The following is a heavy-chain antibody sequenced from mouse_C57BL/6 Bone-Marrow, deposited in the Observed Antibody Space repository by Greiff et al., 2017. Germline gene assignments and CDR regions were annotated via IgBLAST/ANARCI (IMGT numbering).Heavy chain of an antibody. CDR1: GFTFNTYA. V-gene: IGHV10-3*01. J-gene: IGHJ1*03. CDR2: IRSKSSNYAT. D-gene: IGHD1-1*01. CDR3: VRDSKDYGSSYWYFDV. Sequence: EVQRVESGGGLVQPKGSLKLSCAASGFTFNTYAMHWVRQAPGKGLEWVARIRSKSSNYATYYADSVKDRFTISRDDSQSMLYLQMNNLKTEDTAMYYCVRDSKDYGSSYWYFDVWGTGTTVTVSS.